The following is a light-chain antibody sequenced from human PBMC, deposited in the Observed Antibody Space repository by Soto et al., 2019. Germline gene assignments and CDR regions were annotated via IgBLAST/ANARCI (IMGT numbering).Light chain of an antibody. CDR2: NNN. Sequence: QAVVTQPPSASGTPGQRVTISCSGSSSNIGSYSVNWYQQLPGTAPKLLIYNNNQRPSGVPDRFSGSKSGTSASLTISGLQSEDEAAYYCAAWDVSLNGPVFGGGTKVTVL. CDR1: SSNIGSYS. CDR3: AAWDVSLNGPV. J-gene: IGLJ2*01. V-gene: IGLV1-44*01.